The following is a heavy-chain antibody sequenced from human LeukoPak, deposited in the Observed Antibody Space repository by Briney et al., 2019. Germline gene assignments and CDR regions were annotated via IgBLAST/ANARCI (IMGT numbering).Heavy chain of an antibody. D-gene: IGHD4-17*01. CDR3: ARDHGDFVQHD. J-gene: IGHJ4*02. Sequence: PSETLSLTCTVSGDSISSGNFYWGWIRQPPGKELQWIGSIYYNGITHYNPPLESRVTISADTSTNEFSLKPRSVTAADTAMYYCARDHGDFVQHDWGQGTLVTVSS. V-gene: IGHV4-39*01. CDR2: IYYNGIT. CDR1: GDSISSGNFY.